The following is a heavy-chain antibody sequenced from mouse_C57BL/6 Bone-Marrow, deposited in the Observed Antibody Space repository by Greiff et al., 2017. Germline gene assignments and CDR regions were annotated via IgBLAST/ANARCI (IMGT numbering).Heavy chain of an antibody. CDR3: ASRGFAY. Sequence: QVQLQQSGPELVKPGASVKISCKASGYSFTSYYIHWVKQRPGQGLEWIGWIYPGSGNTQYNEKFKGKATLTADTSSSTAHMQLSSLTSEDSAVYYCASRGFAYWGQGTLVTVSA. D-gene: IGHD3-1*01. V-gene: IGHV1-66*01. J-gene: IGHJ3*01. CDR1: GYSFTSYY. CDR2: IYPGSGNT.